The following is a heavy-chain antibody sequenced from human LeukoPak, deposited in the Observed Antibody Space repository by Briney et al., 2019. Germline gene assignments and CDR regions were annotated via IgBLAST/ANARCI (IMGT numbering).Heavy chain of an antibody. CDR3: ARDLYDSSGYAY. CDR1: GFTFSTYW. Sequence: GGSLRLSCVASGFTFSTYWMHWVRQVPGKGLVWVSHIHTDGRSTSYADSVKGRLTISRDNAKDTLYLQMNSLRVEDTAVYYCARDLYDSSGYAYWGQGTLVTVSS. J-gene: IGHJ4*02. D-gene: IGHD3-22*01. V-gene: IGHV3-74*01. CDR2: IHTDGRST.